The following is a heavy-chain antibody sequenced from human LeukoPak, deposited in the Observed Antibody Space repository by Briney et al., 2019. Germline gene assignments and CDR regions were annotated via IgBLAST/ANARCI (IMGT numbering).Heavy chain of an antibody. J-gene: IGHJ6*03. CDR1: VFTFSSYE. Sequence: GGSLRLSCAASVFTFSSYEMNGVPQAPGKGLECVSYISSSGSTIYYADSVKGRFTISRDNAKNSLYLQMNSLRAEDTAVYYCAELGITMIGGVWGKGTTVTIP. CDR3: AELGITMIGGV. D-gene: IGHD3-10*02. V-gene: IGHV3-48*03. CDR2: ISSSGSTI.